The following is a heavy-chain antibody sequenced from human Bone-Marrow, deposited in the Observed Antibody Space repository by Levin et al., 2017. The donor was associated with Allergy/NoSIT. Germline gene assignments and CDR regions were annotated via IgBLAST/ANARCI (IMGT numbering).Heavy chain of an antibody. Sequence: ASVKVSCKVSGYNLTELSMHWVRQAPGKGLEWMGAFDPVDGETLYARKFQGRITMTQDTSTDTSYMDLGSLRSDDTAVYYCATVTLWGRGTPVTVSS. CDR1: GYNLTELS. CDR2: FDPVDGET. CDR3: ATVTL. J-gene: IGHJ2*01. V-gene: IGHV1-24*01.